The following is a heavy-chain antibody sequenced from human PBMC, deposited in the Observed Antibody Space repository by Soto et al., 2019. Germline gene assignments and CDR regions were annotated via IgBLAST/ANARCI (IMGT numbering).Heavy chain of an antibody. CDR2: IYYSGST. D-gene: IGHD3-3*01. V-gene: IGHV4-39*01. CDR1: GGSISSSSYY. CDR3: ARRPKFYDFWSGYGDY. J-gene: IGHJ4*02. Sequence: QLQLQESGPGLVKPSETLSLTCTVSGGSISSSSYYWGWIRQPPGKGLEWIGSIYYSGSTYYNPCLKSRVTISVDTSKNQFSLQLSFVTAADTAVYYCARRPKFYDFWSGYGDYWGQGTLVTVSS.